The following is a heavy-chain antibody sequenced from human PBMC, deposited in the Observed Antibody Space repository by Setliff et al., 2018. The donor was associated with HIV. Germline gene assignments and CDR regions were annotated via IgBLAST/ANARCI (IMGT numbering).Heavy chain of an antibody. V-gene: IGHV1-2*06. CDR1: GYTFTGYY. J-gene: IGHJ3*02. CDR2: INPKSGGT. Sequence: GGSVKVSCKASGYTFTGYYMHWVRQAPGQGPEWLGRINPKSGGTRYAQKFQGRVSMTRDTAISTAYMELSRLRSDDSAVYYCARLPFITIFGVLNGDDGFDIWGQGTMVTVSS. CDR3: ARLPFITIFGVLNGDDGFDI. D-gene: IGHD3-3*01.